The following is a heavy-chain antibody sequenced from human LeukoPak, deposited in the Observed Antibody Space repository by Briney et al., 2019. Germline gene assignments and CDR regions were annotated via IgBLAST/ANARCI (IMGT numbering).Heavy chain of an antibody. CDR3: ARRRRGNTVPYYYYMDV. Sequence: GGSLRPSCAASGFTFSSYSMNWVRQAPGKGLEWVSSISSSSSYIYYADSVKGRFTISRDNAKNSLYLQLSSLRVEDTALYYCARRRRGNTVPYYYYMDVWGKGTTVTVSS. J-gene: IGHJ6*03. V-gene: IGHV3-21*04. CDR1: GFTFSSYS. D-gene: IGHD1-26*01. CDR2: ISSSSSYI.